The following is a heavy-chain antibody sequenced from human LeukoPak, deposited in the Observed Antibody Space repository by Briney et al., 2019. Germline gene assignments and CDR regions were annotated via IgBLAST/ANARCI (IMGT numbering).Heavy chain of an antibody. CDR2: IDTSGST. Sequence: PSETLSLTCTVSGGSISSYYWSWIRQPAGKGLEWIGRIDTSGSTDYNPSLKSRVAISADTSKNQFSLRLTSVTAADTAVYYCARDRSSTSPDYWGQGTLVTVSS. D-gene: IGHD2-2*01. J-gene: IGHJ4*02. CDR1: GGSISSYY. CDR3: ARDRSSTSPDY. V-gene: IGHV4-4*07.